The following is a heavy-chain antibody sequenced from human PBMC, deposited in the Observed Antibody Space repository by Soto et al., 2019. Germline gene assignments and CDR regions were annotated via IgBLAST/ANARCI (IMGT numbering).Heavy chain of an antibody. J-gene: IGHJ6*02. V-gene: IGHV5-10-1*01. Sequence: PGESLKISCKGSGYSFTSYWISWVRQMPGKDLEWMGRIDPSDSYTNYSPSFQGHVTISADKSISTAYLQWSSLKASDTAMYYCASTLNSGSYSRYYYYYYGMDVWGQGTTVTVSS. CDR1: GYSFTSYW. CDR3: ASTLNSGSYSRYYYYYYGMDV. D-gene: IGHD3-10*01. CDR2: IDPSDSYT.